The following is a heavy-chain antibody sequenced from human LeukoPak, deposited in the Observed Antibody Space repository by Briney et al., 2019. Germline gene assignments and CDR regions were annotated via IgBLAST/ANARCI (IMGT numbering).Heavy chain of an antibody. V-gene: IGHV7-4-1*02. CDR3: ARATLGSGSYSRY. D-gene: IGHD3-10*01. CDR2: INTNTGNP. CDR1: GYTFTGYY. Sequence: ASVKVSCKASGYTFTGYYMHWVRQAPGQGLEWMGWINTNTGNPTYAQGFTGRFVFSLDTSVSTAYLQISSLKAEDTAVYYCARATLGSGSYSRYWGQGTLVTVSS. J-gene: IGHJ4*02.